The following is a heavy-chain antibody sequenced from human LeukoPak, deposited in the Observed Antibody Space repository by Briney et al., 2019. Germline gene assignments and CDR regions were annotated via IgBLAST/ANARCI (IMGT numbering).Heavy chain of an antibody. Sequence: TGESLKISCKGSGYSFTSYWIGWVRPMPGKGLEWMGIIYPGDSDTRYSPSFQGQVTISADKSISTAYLQWSSLKASDTAMYYCARPGEYSSSWIDYWGQGTLVTVSS. V-gene: IGHV5-51*01. CDR3: ARPGEYSSSWIDY. J-gene: IGHJ4*02. CDR1: GYSFTSYW. CDR2: IYPGDSDT. D-gene: IGHD6-13*01.